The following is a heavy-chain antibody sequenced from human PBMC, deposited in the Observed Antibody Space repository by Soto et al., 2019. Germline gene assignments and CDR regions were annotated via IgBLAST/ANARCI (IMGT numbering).Heavy chain of an antibody. CDR2: ISGGGDSS. CDR1: GFTFSTNS. Sequence: EVQLLESGGGLVQPGGSLRLSCAASGFTFSTNSMTWVRQAPGKGLEWVCGISGGGDSSYYADSVKGRFTISRDNSKNMVYLQMNSLTADDTAVYFCSKWDGYGDQWGQGTLVTVSS. J-gene: IGHJ5*02. D-gene: IGHD5-12*01. CDR3: SKWDGYGDQ. V-gene: IGHV3-23*01.